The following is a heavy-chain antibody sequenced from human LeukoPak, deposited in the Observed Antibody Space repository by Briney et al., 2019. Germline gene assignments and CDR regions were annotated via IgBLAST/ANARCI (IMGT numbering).Heavy chain of an antibody. CDR1: GGSVSSYY. J-gene: IGHJ3*02. CDR2: LSHSGSS. V-gene: IGHV4-59*02. Sequence: SETLSLTCIVSGGSVSSYYWSWIRRPPGRGLEWIAYLSHSGSSDSNPSLTSRVTTLVDTSKNQFSLKLTSVTVADTAVYYCARARYANAWYAFDIWGHGTMVTVSS. CDR3: ARARYANAWYAFDI. D-gene: IGHD2-2*01.